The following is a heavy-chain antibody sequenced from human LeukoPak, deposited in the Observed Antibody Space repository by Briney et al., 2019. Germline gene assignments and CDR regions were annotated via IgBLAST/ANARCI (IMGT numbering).Heavy chain of an antibody. CDR2: IWYDGSNK. D-gene: IGHD3-10*01. CDR3: ARGRWTDVARGSYYFDY. CDR1: GFTFNSYG. J-gene: IGHJ4*02. Sequence: PGGSLRLSCAASGFTFNSYGMHWVRQAPGKGLEWVAVIWYDGSNKYYADSVKGRFTISRDNSKNTLYLQMNSLRAEDTAVYYCARGRWTDVARGSYYFDYWGQGTLVSVSS. V-gene: IGHV3-33*01.